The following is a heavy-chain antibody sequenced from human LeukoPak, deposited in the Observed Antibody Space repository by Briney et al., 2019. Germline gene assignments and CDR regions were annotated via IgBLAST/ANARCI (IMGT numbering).Heavy chain of an antibody. J-gene: IGHJ6*03. D-gene: IGHD2-2*01. CDR2: IWYDGSNK. CDR1: GFTFRGYG. Sequence: PGGSLRLSCAASGFTFRGYGMHWVRQAPGKGLEWVAVIWYDGSNKYYADSVKGRFTISRDNSKNTLYLQMNSLRAEDTAVYYCARGFAAADYCYYYYMDVWGKGTTVTVSS. V-gene: IGHV3-33*01. CDR3: ARGFAAADYCYYYYMDV.